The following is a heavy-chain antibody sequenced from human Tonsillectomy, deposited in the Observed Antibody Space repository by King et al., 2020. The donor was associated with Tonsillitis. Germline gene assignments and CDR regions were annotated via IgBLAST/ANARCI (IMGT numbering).Heavy chain of an antibody. Sequence: VQLVESGGGVVQPGRSLTLSCAASGFTFSSYGMHWVRQAPGKGLEWVAVISYDGSNKFYADSVKGRFTISRDNSKNTLYLQMNTLRAEDTAVYYCAIGGAGVNSSGWDVDYWGQGTLVIVSS. V-gene: IGHV3-30*03. D-gene: IGHD6-19*01. CDR2: ISYDGSNK. J-gene: IGHJ4*02. CDR3: AIGGAGVNSSGWDVDY. CDR1: GFTFSSYG.